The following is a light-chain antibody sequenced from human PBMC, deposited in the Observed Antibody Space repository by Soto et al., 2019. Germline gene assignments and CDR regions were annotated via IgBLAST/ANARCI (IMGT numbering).Light chain of an antibody. CDR3: SSYAGYSTLCV. CDR2: EVT. J-gene: IGLJ1*01. Sequence: QSALTQPASVSGSPGQSITVSCTGTNSDIGNYNHVSWYQQYPGKGPKLIIYEVTRRPSGVSTRFSGSKSGNTASLTISGLQSEDEADYFCSSYAGYSTLCVFGTGTKLTVL. CDR1: NSDIGNYNH. V-gene: IGLV2-14*03.